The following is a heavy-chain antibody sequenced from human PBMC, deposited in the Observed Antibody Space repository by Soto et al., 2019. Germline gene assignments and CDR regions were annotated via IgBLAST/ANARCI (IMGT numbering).Heavy chain of an antibody. CDR2: IVVGSGNT. Sequence: ASVKVSCKASGFTFTSSAVQWVRQARGQRLEWIGWIVVGSGNTNYAQKFQERVTITRDMSTSTAYMELSSLRSEDTAVYYCAADYYYDSSGYYRYGYYGMDVWGQGTTVTV. D-gene: IGHD3-22*01. J-gene: IGHJ6*02. V-gene: IGHV1-58*01. CDR1: GFTFTSSA. CDR3: AADYYYDSSGYYRYGYYGMDV.